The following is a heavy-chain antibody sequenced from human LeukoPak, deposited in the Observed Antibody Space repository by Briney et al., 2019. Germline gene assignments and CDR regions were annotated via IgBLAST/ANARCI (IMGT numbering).Heavy chain of an antibody. Sequence: SETLSLTCTVSGGSISGYYWSWIRQPAGQGLEWIGRIYSNGDTRYNPSLKSRVTMSVDTSKNQLSLKLGPVTAADTAVYYCARDLRSYGFDYWGQGTLVTVSS. CDR2: IYSNGDT. V-gene: IGHV4-4*07. D-gene: IGHD5-18*01. CDR3: ARDLRSYGFDY. J-gene: IGHJ4*02. CDR1: GGSISGYY.